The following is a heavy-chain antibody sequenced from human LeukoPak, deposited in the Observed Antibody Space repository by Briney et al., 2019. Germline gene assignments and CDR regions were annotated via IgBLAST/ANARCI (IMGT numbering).Heavy chain of an antibody. CDR2: ISGSGDTT. J-gene: IGHJ4*02. CDR3: AKDYVFRSTTCPDFFDY. Sequence: GGSLLLSCATSGFTFTTYFMTWVRQAPGKGLEWVSGISGSGDTTYYADSVKGRFTISRDNSKNTLDLQMNSLRAEDSALYYCAKDYVFRSTTCPDFFDYWGQGTPVTVSS. V-gene: IGHV3-23*01. CDR1: GFTFTTYF. D-gene: IGHD2-2*01.